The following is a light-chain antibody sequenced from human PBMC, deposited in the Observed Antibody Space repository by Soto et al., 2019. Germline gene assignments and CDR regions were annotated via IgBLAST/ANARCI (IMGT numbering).Light chain of an antibody. V-gene: IGKV1-27*01. J-gene: IGKJ1*01. Sequence: DIQMTQSPSSLSASVGDRVTITCRASQCISNYLAWYQQKPGKVPKLLIYAASTLQSGDPSRFSCSGSGTDFTLTNSRLQPEDVLTDYCHSYNRAPRTFGQETKVEIK. CDR2: AAS. CDR3: HSYNRAPRT. CDR1: QCISNY.